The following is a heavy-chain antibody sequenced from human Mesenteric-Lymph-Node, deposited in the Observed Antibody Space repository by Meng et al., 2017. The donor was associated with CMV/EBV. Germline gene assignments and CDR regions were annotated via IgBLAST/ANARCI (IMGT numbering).Heavy chain of an antibody. CDR1: EYTFTNYY. J-gene: IGHJ6*02. Sequence: ASVKVSCKVSEYTFTNYYIQWVRQAPGQGLEWMGITSPSGGSTSYAQKFQGRITMTRDTSTYTVYMELSSLRSEDTAVYFCARDPVGGIGYCSSTSCFYYHGMDVWGQGTTVTVPS. V-gene: IGHV1-46*01. D-gene: IGHD2-2*01. CDR3: ARDPVGGIGYCSSTSCFYYHGMDV. CDR2: TSPSGGST.